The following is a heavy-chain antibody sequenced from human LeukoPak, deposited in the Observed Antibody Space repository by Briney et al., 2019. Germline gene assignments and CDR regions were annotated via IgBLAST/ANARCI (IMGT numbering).Heavy chain of an antibody. J-gene: IGHJ4*02. CDR2: IDSSGGYM. CDR3: AKDLHYGSADY. V-gene: IGHV3-21*01. Sequence: GGSLRLSCEASGFTFNTYSMNWARQAPGKGLEWVSSIDSSGGYMFYADSVKGRFTISRDNAKNSLYLQMNSLRAEDTAVYYCAKDLHYGSADYWGQGTLVTVSS. D-gene: IGHD3-10*01. CDR1: GFTFNTYS.